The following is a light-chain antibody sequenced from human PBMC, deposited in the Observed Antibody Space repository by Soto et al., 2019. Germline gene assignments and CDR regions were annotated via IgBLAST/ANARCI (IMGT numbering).Light chain of an antibody. CDR2: EVT. CDR3: SSYTTSSTRV. CDR1: SSDVGIYNY. V-gene: IGLV2-14*01. J-gene: IGLJ1*01. Sequence: QSVLTQPASVSGSPGQSIAISCTGSSSDVGIYNYVSWYQQHPGKVPKLIIYEVTNRPSGVSNRFYGSKSGNTASLTISGLQAEDEADYYCSSYTTSSTRVFGNGTKVTVL.